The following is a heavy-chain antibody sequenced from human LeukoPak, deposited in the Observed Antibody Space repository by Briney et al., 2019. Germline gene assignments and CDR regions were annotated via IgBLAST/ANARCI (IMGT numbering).Heavy chain of an antibody. CDR1: GFTFTTYA. J-gene: IGHJ3*02. CDR3: ARARTTTGTTMIAFNI. V-gene: IGHV3-30-3*01. D-gene: IGHD1-1*01. CDR2: ISYDGSDK. Sequence: GRSLRLSCAASGFTFTTYAMHWVRQAPGKGLDWVAVISYDGSDKYYADSVKGRFTISRDNTKNTLYLQMNSLRAEDTAVYYCARARTTTGTTMIAFNIWGQGTVVTVSS.